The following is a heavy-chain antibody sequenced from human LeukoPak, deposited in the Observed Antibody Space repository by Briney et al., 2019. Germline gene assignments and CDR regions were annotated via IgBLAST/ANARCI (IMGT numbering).Heavy chain of an antibody. CDR3: ARDLDYYDSSVGY. CDR1: GFTFSSYN. Sequence: GGSLRLSCAASGFTFSSYNMDWVRQAPGKGLEWVSFIDSSSRYIYQADSVKGRFTISRDNAKSSVFLQMNSLRAEDTAVYYCARDLDYYDSSVGYWGQGTLVTVSS. J-gene: IGHJ4*02. D-gene: IGHD3-22*01. CDR2: IDSSSRYI. V-gene: IGHV3-21*01.